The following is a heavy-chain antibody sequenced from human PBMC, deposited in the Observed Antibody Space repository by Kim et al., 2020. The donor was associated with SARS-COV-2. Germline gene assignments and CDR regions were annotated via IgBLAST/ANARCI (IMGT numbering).Heavy chain of an antibody. J-gene: IGHJ6*02. CDR1: GGSFSGYY. CDR3: ARGNAISHFYYYYYGMDV. CDR2: INHSGST. Sequence: SETLSLTCAVYGGSFSGYYWSWIRQPPGKGLEWIGEINHSGSTNYNPSLKSRVTISVDTSKNQFFLKLSSVTAADTGVSYCARGNAISHFYYYYYGMDVWGQGTTVTVSS. D-gene: IGHD3-9*01. V-gene: IGHV4-34*01.